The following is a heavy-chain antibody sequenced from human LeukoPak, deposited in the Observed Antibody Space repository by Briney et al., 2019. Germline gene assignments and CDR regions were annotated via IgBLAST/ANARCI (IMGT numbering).Heavy chain of an antibody. CDR1: GGSISSYY. CDR3: ATGLQSSWYRPYFDY. J-gene: IGHJ4*02. CDR2: IYYSGST. D-gene: IGHD6-13*01. V-gene: IGHV4-59*13. Sequence: SETLSLTCTVSGGSISSYYWSWIRKPREGGLEWIGYIYYSGSTNYNPSLKSRVTISVDTSKNQFSLKLSSVTAADTAMYYCATGLQSSWYRPYFDYWGQGTLVTVSS.